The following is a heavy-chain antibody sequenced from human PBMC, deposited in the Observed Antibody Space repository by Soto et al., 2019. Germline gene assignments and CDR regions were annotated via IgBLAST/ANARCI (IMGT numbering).Heavy chain of an antibody. D-gene: IGHD6-19*01. Sequence: QVQLVQSGAEVKKPWASVKVSFRASGYSFTSYGISWVRKAPAQGIEWMGWISAYNGNTNFAQKLQGRVTMTTDTSTSTAYMELRSLRSDDTVVYYCARVVATVAGPYGMDVWGQGTTVTVSS. J-gene: IGHJ6*02. CDR3: ARVVATVAGPYGMDV. V-gene: IGHV1-18*01. CDR2: ISAYNGNT. CDR1: GYSFTSYG.